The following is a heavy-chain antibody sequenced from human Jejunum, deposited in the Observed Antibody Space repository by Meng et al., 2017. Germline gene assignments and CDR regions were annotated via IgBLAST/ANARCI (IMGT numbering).Heavy chain of an antibody. CDR3: AVGRRDGYNFPFDS. J-gene: IGHJ4*01. D-gene: IGHD5-24*01. CDR1: GFTFRTCH. CDR2: IGTGGDT. Sequence: GGSLRLSCVVSGFTFRTCHMHWVRQAPGKGLEWVSAIGTGGDTYYSDSVKGRFTISREDAKNSLFLQMNTLRDGDTAVYYCAVGRRDGYNFPFDSWGHGNLVNGAS. V-gene: IGHV3-13*01.